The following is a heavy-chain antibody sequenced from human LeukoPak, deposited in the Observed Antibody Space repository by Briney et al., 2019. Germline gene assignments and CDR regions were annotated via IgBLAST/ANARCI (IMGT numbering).Heavy chain of an antibody. J-gene: IGHJ3*02. CDR1: GDTLSGYY. Sequence: GASVKVSCKASGDTLSGYYMHWVRQAPGQGLEWMGWINPNSGGTNYAQKFQGRVTMTRDTSISTAYMELSTLRSDDTAVYYCARDQTDALDIWGQGTMVTVSS. CDR3: ARDQTDALDI. V-gene: IGHV1-2*02. CDR2: INPNSGGT.